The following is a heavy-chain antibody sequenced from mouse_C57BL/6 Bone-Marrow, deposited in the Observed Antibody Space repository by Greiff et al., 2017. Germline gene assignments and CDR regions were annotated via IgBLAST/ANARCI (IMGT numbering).Heavy chain of an antibody. D-gene: IGHD1-1*01. CDR3: SGVFYYGSKYYAVDY. J-gene: IGHJ4*01. CDR1: GFNIKDYY. V-gene: IGHV14-2*01. CDR2: IDPEDGET. Sequence: VQLQQSGAELVMPGASVKLSCTASGFNIKDYYMHWVKQRTEQGLEWIGRIDPEDGETKYAPKFQGKATITADTSSNTAYLQLSSLTSEDTAVSYGSGVFYYGSKYYAVDYWGQGTSVTVSS.